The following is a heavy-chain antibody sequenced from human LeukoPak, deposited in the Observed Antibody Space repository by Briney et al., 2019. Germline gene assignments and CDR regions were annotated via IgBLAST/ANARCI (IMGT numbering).Heavy chain of an antibody. V-gene: IGHV4-34*01. J-gene: IGHJ4*02. Sequence: ETLSLTXAVYGGPFSGYYWSWIRQPPGKGLEWIGEINHSGSTNYNPSLKSRVTISVDTSKNQFSLKLSSVTAADTAVYYCARGHGYSSGWYYGYWGQGTLVTVSS. CDR1: GGPFSGYY. CDR2: INHSGST. D-gene: IGHD6-19*01. CDR3: ARGHGYSSGWYYGY.